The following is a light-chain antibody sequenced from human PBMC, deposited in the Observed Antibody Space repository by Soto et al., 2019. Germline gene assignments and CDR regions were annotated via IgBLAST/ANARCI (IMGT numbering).Light chain of an antibody. CDR3: LQIHSLPT. CDR1: QGSSSY. Sequence: AIRMTQSPSSFSASTGDRVTITLRASQGSSSYLAWYQQKPGKAPKILIYDASTLETGVPSRFSGSGAGKDFTFTISRLQPEDIATYYCLQIHSLPTFCGRTKVDIK. V-gene: IGKV1-8*01. CDR2: DAS. J-gene: IGKJ4*01.